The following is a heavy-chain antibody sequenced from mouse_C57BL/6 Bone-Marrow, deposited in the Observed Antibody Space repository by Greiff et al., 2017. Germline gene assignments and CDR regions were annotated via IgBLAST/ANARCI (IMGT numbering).Heavy chain of an antibody. CDR3: ARGSFAY. V-gene: IGHV5-17*01. J-gene: IGHJ3*01. CDR1: GFTFSDYG. Sequence: EVKVEESGGGLVKPGGSLKLFCAASGFTFSDYGMHWVRQAPEKGLEWVAYISSGSSTIYYADTVKGRFTISRDNAKNTLFLQMTSLRSEDTAMYYCARGSFAYWGQGTLVTVSA. CDR2: ISSGSSTI.